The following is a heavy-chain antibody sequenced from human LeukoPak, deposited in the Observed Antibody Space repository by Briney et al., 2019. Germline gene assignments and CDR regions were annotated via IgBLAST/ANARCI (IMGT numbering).Heavy chain of an antibody. CDR1: GFTFSSYG. Sequence: AGGSLRLSCAASGFTFSSYGMSWVRQAPGKGLEWVSAISGSGGSTYYADSVKGRFTISRDNSKNTLYLQMNSLRAEDTAVYYCAKLNYYDSSGYYGTFDYWGQGTLVTVSS. D-gene: IGHD3-22*01. V-gene: IGHV3-23*01. CDR2: ISGSGGST. CDR3: AKLNYYDSSGYYGTFDY. J-gene: IGHJ4*02.